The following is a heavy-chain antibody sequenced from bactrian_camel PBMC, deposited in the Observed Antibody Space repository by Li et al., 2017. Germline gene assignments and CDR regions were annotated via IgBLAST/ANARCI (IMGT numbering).Heavy chain of an antibody. J-gene: IGHJ4*01. D-gene: IGHD3*01. CDR2: IYTDGSGP. V-gene: IGHV3S5*01. Sequence: QLVESGGELVQPGGSLRLSCAASGSAASSLYMTWVRQAPGKGLEWVASIYTDGSGPYYAEFVEGRLTMSSDNAKNTVYLQMNSLKSEGTALYYCAMASGGWFGFWDYWGQGTQVTVS. CDR1: GSAASSLY. CDR3: AMASGGWFGFWDY.